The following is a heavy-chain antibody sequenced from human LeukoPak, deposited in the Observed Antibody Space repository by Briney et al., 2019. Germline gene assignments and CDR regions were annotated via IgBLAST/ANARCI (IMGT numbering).Heavy chain of an antibody. Sequence: GGSLRLFCAASGFTFSCYAMSWVHPAPGKGLAWVSAISGSGGSTYYADSVKGRFTISRDNSKNTLHLQMNSLRAEDTAVYYCAKDNYYYYYGMDVWGQGTTVTVSS. CDR1: GFTFSCYA. CDR2: ISGSGGST. CDR3: AKDNYYYYYGMDV. V-gene: IGHV3-23*01. J-gene: IGHJ6*02.